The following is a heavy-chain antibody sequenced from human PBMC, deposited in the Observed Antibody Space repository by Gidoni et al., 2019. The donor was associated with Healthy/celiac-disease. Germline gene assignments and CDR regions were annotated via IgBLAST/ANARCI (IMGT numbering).Heavy chain of an antibody. CDR3: VRDGGQTAGVWFDP. V-gene: IGHV4-31*03. CDR2: IYYSGST. CDR1: VGSISSGGYY. Sequence: QVQLQESCPGLVKPSQPLSLTCPVSVGSISSGGYYLICLRQHPGKGLELIWYIYYSGSTYYKPYLKSRVTITVDTYKNQFSLKMSPVTAADTAVYYGVRDGGQTAGVWFDPWGQGTLVTVSS. D-gene: IGHD2-21*02. J-gene: IGHJ5*02.